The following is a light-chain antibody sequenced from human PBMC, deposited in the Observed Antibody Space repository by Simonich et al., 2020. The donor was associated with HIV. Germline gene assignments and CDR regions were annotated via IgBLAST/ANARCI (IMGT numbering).Light chain of an antibody. CDR2: GAS. Sequence: EIVLTQSPGTLSLSPGERATLSCRASQSVSSSYLAWYQQKPGQAPRLLIYGASSRATGIPDRFRGFGSGTDFTLTISRLEPEDFAVYYCQQYGTSLYTFGQGTKLEIK. CDR3: QQYGTSLYT. V-gene: IGKV3-20*01. CDR1: QSVSSSY. J-gene: IGKJ2*01.